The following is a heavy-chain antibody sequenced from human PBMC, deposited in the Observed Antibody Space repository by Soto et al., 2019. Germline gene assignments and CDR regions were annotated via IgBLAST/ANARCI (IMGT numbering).Heavy chain of an antibody. Sequence: EVQLVQSGAEVKKPGEFLRISCKGSGYSFTSYWISWVRQMPGKGLEWMGRIDPSDSYTNYSPSFQGHVTISADKSVSTAYLQWSSLKASDTAMYYCARRGYGGYGGGDAFDIWGQGTMVTVSS. D-gene: IGHD5-12*01. CDR2: IDPSDSYT. V-gene: IGHV5-10-1*03. CDR3: ARRGYGGYGGGDAFDI. J-gene: IGHJ3*02. CDR1: GYSFTSYW.